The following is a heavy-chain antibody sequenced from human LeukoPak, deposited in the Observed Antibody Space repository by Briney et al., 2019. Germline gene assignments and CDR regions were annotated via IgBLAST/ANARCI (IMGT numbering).Heavy chain of an antibody. J-gene: IGHJ4*02. V-gene: IGHV1-46*01. CDR2: INPSGGST. CDR1: GYTFTSYY. CDR3: ARRPLIAVAGRWNFDY. D-gene: IGHD6-19*01. Sequence: ASVKVSCKASGYTFTSYYMHWVRQAPGQGLEWMGIINPSGGSTSYAQKFQGRVTMTRDTSTSTVYMELSSLRSEDTAVYYCARRPLIAVAGRWNFDYWGQGTLVTVSS.